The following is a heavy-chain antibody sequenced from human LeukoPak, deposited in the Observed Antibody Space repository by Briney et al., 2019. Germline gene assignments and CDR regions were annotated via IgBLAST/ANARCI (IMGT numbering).Heavy chain of an antibody. D-gene: IGHD2-2*02. J-gene: IGHJ6*03. CDR3: ARAYCSSTSCYTNYYYYMDV. CDR2: IYYSGST. V-gene: IGHV4-59*08. Sequence: KPSETLSLTCTVSGGSISSYYWSWIRQPPGKGLEWIGYIYYSGSTNYNPSLKSRVTISVDTSKNQFSLKLSSVTAADTAVYYCARAYCSSTSCYTNYYYYMDVWGKGTTVTVSS. CDR1: GGSISSYY.